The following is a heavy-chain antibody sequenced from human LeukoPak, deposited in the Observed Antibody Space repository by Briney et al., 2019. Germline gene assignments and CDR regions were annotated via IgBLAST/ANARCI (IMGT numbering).Heavy chain of an antibody. J-gene: IGHJ4*02. D-gene: IGHD3-10*01. CDR1: GGSFSGYY. CDR2: INHSGST. V-gene: IGHV4-34*01. Sequence: PSETLSLTCAVYGGSFSGYYWSWIRQPPGKGLEWIGEINHSGSTNYNPSLKSRVTISVDTSKNQFSLKLSSVTAADTAVYYCASFGPVGYWGQGTLVTVSS. CDR3: ASFGPVGY.